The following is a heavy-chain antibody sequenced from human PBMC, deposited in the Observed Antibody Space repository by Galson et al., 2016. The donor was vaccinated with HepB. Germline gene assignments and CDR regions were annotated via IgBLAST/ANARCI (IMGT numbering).Heavy chain of an antibody. CDR2: ISGHDDT. CDR1: GFSLSSNGVG. J-gene: IGHJ3*02. V-gene: IGHV2-5*01. D-gene: IGHD2-21*02. Sequence: PALVKPTQTLTLPCTFSGFSLSSNGVGVGWIRLPPGKTLEWLALISGHDDTRYTPSLKSRLTISKDTSKQQVLLTMTNADPVDTATYYCIHSSDLHHAFDIWGQGTSVIVSS. CDR3: IHSSDLHHAFDI.